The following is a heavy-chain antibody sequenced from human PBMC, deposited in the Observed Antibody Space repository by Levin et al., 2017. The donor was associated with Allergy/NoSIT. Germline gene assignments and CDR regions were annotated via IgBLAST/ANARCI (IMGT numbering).Heavy chain of an antibody. D-gene: IGHD3-3*01. CDR2: MNPNSGNT. J-gene: IGHJ6*03. CDR1: GYTFTSYD. CDR3: ARECITIFGPGDYYMDV. V-gene: IGHV1-8*01. Sequence: GESLKISCKASGYTFTSYDINWVRQATGQGLEWMGWMNPNSGNTGYAQKFQGRVTMTRNTSISTAYMELSSLRSEDTAVYYCARECITIFGPGDYYMDVWGKGTTVTVSS.